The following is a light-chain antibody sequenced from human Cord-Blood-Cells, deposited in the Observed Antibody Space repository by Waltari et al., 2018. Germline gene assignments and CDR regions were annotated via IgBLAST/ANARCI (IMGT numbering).Light chain of an antibody. J-gene: IGLJ3*02. CDR3: CSYAGSKV. CDR2: DVS. V-gene: IGLV2-11*01. CDR1: SSDVGGYNY. Sequence: QSALPQPRSVSGSPGQSVTISCTGTSSDVGGYNYVSWYQQHPGKAPKLMIYDVSKRPSGVPDRFSGSKSGNTASLTISGLQAEDEADYYCCSYAGSKVFGGGTKLTVL.